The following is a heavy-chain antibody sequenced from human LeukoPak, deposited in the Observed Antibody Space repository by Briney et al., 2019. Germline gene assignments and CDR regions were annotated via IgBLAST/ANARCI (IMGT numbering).Heavy chain of an antibody. D-gene: IGHD2-15*01. CDR2: IYYSGST. Sequence: SETLSLTCTVAGGSISGYYWSWIRQPPGKGLEWIGYIYYSGSTNYNPSLKSRVTISVDTSKNQFSLQLSSVTAADTALYYCAGSRYCSGGTCYAIFDYWGQGTLVTVSS. V-gene: IGHV4-59*12. CDR1: GGSISGYY. J-gene: IGHJ4*02. CDR3: AGSRYCSGGTCYAIFDY.